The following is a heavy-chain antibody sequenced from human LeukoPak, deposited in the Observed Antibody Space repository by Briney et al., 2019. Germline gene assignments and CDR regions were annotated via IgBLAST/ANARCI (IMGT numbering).Heavy chain of an antibody. Sequence: GSLRLSCAASGFTFSSYSMNWIRQPPGKGLEWIGSIYYSGSTYYIPSLKSRVTISVDTSKNQFSLKLSSVTAADTAVYYCARVRSDFWSGYYPDYWGQGTLVTVSS. CDR2: IYYSGST. J-gene: IGHJ4*02. D-gene: IGHD3-3*01. CDR1: GFTFSSYS. CDR3: ARVRSDFWSGYYPDY. V-gene: IGHV4-39*07.